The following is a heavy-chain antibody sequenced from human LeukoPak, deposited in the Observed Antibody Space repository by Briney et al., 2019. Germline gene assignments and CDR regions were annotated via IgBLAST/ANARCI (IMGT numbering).Heavy chain of an antibody. CDR1: GYSFTSYW. V-gene: IGHV5-10-1*01. CDR2: IDPSDAYT. D-gene: IGHD6-13*01. Sequence: GESLRISCKGSGYSFTSYWISWVRQMPGEGLEWMGRIDPSDAYTNYSPSFQVHVTITSDKSIKTAYLQRSSLKASDTAMYYCARHEGYSSSDEVYWGQGTLVTVSS. CDR3: ARHEGYSSSDEVY. J-gene: IGHJ4*02.